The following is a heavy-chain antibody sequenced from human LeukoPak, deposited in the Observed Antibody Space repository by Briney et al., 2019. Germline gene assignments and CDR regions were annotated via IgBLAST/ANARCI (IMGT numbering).Heavy chain of an antibody. Sequence: GASVKVSCKASGYTFFTSYYIHWVRQAHGQGLEWMGIINPSGGSTNYAQKFQGRVTMTRDTSTRTVYMELSSLRSEDTAVSYCARGGGDSELDYWGQGTLVTVSS. CDR3: ARGGGDSELDY. CDR2: INPSGGST. J-gene: IGHJ4*02. D-gene: IGHD2-21*02. V-gene: IGHV1-46*01. CDR1: GYTFFTSYY.